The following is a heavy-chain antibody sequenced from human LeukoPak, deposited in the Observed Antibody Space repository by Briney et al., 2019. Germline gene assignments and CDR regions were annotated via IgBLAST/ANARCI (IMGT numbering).Heavy chain of an antibody. CDR1: GFTFSSYW. Sequence: GGSLRLSCAASGFTFSSYWMHWVRQAPGKGLMWVSRINSDGSSTSYADSVKGRFTISRDNAKNTLYLQMNSLRAENTAVFYCARVGQAGYVGYPLDYRGQGTLVTVSS. CDR2: INSDGSST. J-gene: IGHJ4*02. D-gene: IGHD5-12*01. V-gene: IGHV3-74*01. CDR3: ARVGQAGYVGYPLDY.